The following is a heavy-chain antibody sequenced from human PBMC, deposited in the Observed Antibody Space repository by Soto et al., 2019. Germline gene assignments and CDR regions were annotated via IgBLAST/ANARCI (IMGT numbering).Heavy chain of an antibody. CDR1: GGSFSGYY. CDR3: ARDKITCLFDY. CDR2: INHSGST. V-gene: IGHV4-34*01. Sequence: QVQLQQWGAGLLKPSETLSLTCAVYGGSFSGYYWTWIRQPPGTGLAWIGEINHSGSTNYNPSLNSRVTIAVDKSKNQFSLKLTSLTAADTAVYYCARDKITCLFDYWGQGTLVTVSS. J-gene: IGHJ4*02. D-gene: IGHD3-10*01.